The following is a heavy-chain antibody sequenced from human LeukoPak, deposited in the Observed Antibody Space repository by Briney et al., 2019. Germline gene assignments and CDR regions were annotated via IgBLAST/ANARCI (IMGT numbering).Heavy chain of an antibody. V-gene: IGHV3-21*01. D-gene: IGHD2-2*01. J-gene: IGHJ4*02. CDR1: GFTLSSYS. CDR2: ISSSSSYI. CDR3: ARSSLEVVSFDY. Sequence: GGSLRLSCAASGFTLSSYSMNWVRQAPGKGLEWVSSISSSSSYIYYADSVKGRFTISRDNAKNSLYLQMNGLRAEDTAVYYCARSSLEVVSFDYWGQGTLVTVSS.